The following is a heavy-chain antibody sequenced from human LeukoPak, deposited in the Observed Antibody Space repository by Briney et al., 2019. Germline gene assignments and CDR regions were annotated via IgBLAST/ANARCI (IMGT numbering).Heavy chain of an antibody. CDR1: GFTFDEYG. Sequence: GGCVKLSCAASGFTFDEYGMHWVRQPRGKGLEWASLISGDGGSTFYADSVKGRFTISRDNSKNSLYLQMNRLRTEDTALYYCAKDQWQAGGFDYWGQGTLVTVSS. CDR3: AKDQWQAGGFDY. D-gene: IGHD6-19*01. J-gene: IGHJ4*02. CDR2: ISGDGGST. V-gene: IGHV3-43*02.